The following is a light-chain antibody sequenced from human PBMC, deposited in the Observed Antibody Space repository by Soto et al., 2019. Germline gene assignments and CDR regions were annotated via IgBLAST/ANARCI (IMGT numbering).Light chain of an antibody. J-gene: IGKJ4*01. V-gene: IGKV3-20*01. CDR3: QQYGSSPLLT. CDR2: GAS. CDR1: QSVSSN. Sequence: EIVMTQSPGTLSVSPGERATLPCRASQSVSSNLAWYQQKPGQAPRLLIYGASSRATGIPDRFSGSGSGTDFTLTISRLEPEDFAVYYCQQYGSSPLLTFGGGTKVEIK.